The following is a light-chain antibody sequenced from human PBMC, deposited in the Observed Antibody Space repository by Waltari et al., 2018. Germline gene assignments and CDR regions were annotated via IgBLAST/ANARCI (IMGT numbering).Light chain of an antibody. J-gene: IGLJ1*01. CDR1: RSVVGSYNP. CDR3: CSYAGSSTYV. CDR2: EVS. Sequence: QSALTQPASVSGSPGQSIPISCTGTRSVVGSYNPVSWYQQHPGKAPKLMIYEVSKRPSGVANRFSGSKSGNTASLTISGLQADYDADYYCCSYAGSSTYVFGTGTKFTVL. V-gene: IGLV2-23*02.